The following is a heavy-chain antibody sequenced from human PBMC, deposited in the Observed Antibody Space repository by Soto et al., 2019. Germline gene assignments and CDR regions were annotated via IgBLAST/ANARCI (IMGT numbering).Heavy chain of an antibody. Sequence: PGGSLRRSCPASGFTFSTYAMHCVRQAPGKGLGWVAVISYDGSNKHYADCVKGRFTISRDNSKNTLYLQTNSLRAEDTAVYYCARPPVIDIVVPPDDWGQGTMVTVSS. J-gene: IGHJ4*02. CDR3: ARPPVIDIVVPPDD. CDR2: ISYDGSNK. CDR1: GFTFSTYA. D-gene: IGHD2-15*01. V-gene: IGHV3-30*04.